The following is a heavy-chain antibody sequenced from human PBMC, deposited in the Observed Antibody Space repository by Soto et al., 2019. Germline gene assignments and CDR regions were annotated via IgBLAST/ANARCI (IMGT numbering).Heavy chain of an antibody. CDR3: ARDGGYSSSNGMDV. CDR1: GITFSRYA. CDR2: ISYDGSNK. Sequence: GGFLKLSCASAGITFSRYAMHWVRQAPGKGLEWVAVISYDGSNKYYADSVKGRFTISRDNSKNTLYLQMNSLRAEDTAVYYCARDGGYSSSNGMDVWGQGTTVTVSS. J-gene: IGHJ6*02. V-gene: IGHV3-30-3*01. D-gene: IGHD6-13*01.